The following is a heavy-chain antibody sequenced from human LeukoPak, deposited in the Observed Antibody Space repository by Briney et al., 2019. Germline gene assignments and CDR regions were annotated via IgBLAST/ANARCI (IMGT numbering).Heavy chain of an antibody. V-gene: IGHV3-30*18. CDR2: ISYDGSNK. D-gene: IGHD4-23*01. CDR1: GFTFSSYG. CDR3: AKDHGNSVGYFDY. Sequence: GGSLRLSCAASGFTFSSYGMHWVRQAPGKGLEWVAVISYDGSNKYYADSVKGRFTISRDNSKNTLYLQMNSLRAEDTAVYYCAKDHGNSVGYFDYWGQGTLVTVSS. J-gene: IGHJ4*02.